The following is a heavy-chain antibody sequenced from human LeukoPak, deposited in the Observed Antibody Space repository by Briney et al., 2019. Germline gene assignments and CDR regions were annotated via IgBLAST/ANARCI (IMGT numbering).Heavy chain of an antibody. CDR3: ARDRGENWSSHSLHWCDP. V-gene: IGHV4-4*07. J-gene: IGHJ5*02. CDR1: GGSISSYY. D-gene: IGHD1-1*01. Sequence: SETLSLTCTVSGGSISSYYWSWIRQPAGKGLEWIGRIYPSGGTNYTPSLKSRVTVSVDTSKNQFSLKLTSVTAADTAVYYCARDRGENWSSHSLHWCDPWGQGTLVTVSS. CDR2: IYPSGGT.